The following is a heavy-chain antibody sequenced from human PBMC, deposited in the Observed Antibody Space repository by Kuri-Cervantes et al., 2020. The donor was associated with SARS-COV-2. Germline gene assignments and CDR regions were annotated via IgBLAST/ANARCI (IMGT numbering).Heavy chain of an antibody. CDR2: IYYGGSN. Sequence: GSLRLSCIVSGGSIGNTSYYWGWIRQPPGKGLEWIGNIYYGGSNYYNPSLKSRVTISVDTSKNQFSLKLSSVTAADTAVYYCARHSRDSSGYYFSFWPFDYWGQGTLVTVSS. CDR3: ARHSRDSSGYYFSFWPFDY. CDR1: GGSIGNTSYY. D-gene: IGHD3-22*01. J-gene: IGHJ4*02. V-gene: IGHV4-39*01.